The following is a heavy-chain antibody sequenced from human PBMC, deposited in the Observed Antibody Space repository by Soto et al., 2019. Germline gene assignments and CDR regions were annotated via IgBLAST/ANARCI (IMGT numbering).Heavy chain of an antibody. CDR2: IYYTRIT. D-gene: IGHD6-25*01. CDR3: ATLSGLAEVSPYFDY. Sequence: SETLSLSCTVSGASIINYRGTCIRQPPGKRLEWIAYIYYTRITNFNPSLKSRVTISMDTSKNQFSLKLRSVTAADTAVYYCATLSGLAEVSPYFDYWGQGLMGTVSS. V-gene: IGHV4-59*08. J-gene: IGHJ4*02. CDR1: GASIINYR.